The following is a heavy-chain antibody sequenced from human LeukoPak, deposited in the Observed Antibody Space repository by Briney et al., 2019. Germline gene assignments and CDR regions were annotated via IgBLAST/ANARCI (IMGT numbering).Heavy chain of an antibody. CDR1: GVSISIYY. CDR3: VRDRELNY. V-gene: IGHV4-59*01. D-gene: IGHD1-7*01. CDR2: IYNSGST. J-gene: IGHJ4*02. Sequence: SETLSLTCTVSGVSISIYYWSWVRQPSGKGLEWIGYIYNSGSTIYNPSLKSRATISADTSKNQFSLQLSSVTAADTAVYYCVRDRELNYWGQGTLVTVSS.